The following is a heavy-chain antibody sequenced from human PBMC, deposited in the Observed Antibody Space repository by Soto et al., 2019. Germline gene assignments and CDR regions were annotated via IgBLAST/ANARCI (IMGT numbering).Heavy chain of an antibody. V-gene: IGHV3-30*18. CDR3: AKAGRYSSGWHEDYYYGMDV. J-gene: IGHJ6*02. D-gene: IGHD6-19*01. Sequence: GGSLRLSCAASGFTFSSYGMHWVRQAPGKGLEWVAVISYDGSNKYYADSVKGRFTISRDNSKNTLYLQMNSLRAEDTAVYYCAKAGRYSSGWHEDYYYGMDVWGQGTTVTVS. CDR1: GFTFSSYG. CDR2: ISYDGSNK.